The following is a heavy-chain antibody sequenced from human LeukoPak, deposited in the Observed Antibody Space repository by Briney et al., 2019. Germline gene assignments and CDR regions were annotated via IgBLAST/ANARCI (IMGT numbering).Heavy chain of an antibody. CDR3: AGRLTMVRGVGFDY. D-gene: IGHD3-10*01. CDR2: IYYSGST. Sequence: PSETLSLTCTVSGGSISSSSYYWGWIRQPPGKGLEWIGSIYYSGSTYYNPSLKSRVTISVDTSKNQFSLKLSSVTAADTAVYYCAGRLTMVRGVGFDYWGQGTLVTVSS. J-gene: IGHJ4*02. V-gene: IGHV4-39*01. CDR1: GGSISSSSYY.